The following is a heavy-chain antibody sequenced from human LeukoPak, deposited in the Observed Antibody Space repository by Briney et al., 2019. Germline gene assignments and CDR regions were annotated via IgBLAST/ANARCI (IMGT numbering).Heavy chain of an antibody. D-gene: IGHD3-9*01. Sequence: ASVKVSCKASGYTFTSYYMHWVRQAPGQGLEWMGKINPSGGSTSYAQKFQGRVTMTRDTSTSTVYMELSSLRSEDTAVYYCARATGYYNGYFYYGMDVWGQGTTVTVSS. CDR1: GYTFTSYY. V-gene: IGHV1-46*01. CDR2: INPSGGST. J-gene: IGHJ6*02. CDR3: ARATGYYNGYFYYGMDV.